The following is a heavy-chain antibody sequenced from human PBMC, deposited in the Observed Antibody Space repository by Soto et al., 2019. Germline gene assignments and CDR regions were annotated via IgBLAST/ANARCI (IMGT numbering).Heavy chain of an antibody. J-gene: IGHJ6*02. CDR2: IRSKAYGGTT. CDR1: GFTFGDYA. Sequence: EVQLVESGGGLVKPGRSLRLSCTASGFTFGDYAMSWFRQAPGKGLEWVGFIRSKAYGGTTEYAASVKGRFTISRDDSKSIAYLQMNSLKTEDTAVYYCTRGIMANVDYYYGMDVWGQETTVTVSS. CDR3: TRGIMANVDYYYGMDV. V-gene: IGHV3-49*05. D-gene: IGHD5-12*01.